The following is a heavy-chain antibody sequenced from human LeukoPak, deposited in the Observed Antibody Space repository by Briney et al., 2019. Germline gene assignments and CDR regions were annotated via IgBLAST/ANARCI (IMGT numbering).Heavy chain of an antibody. V-gene: IGHV4-59*01. J-gene: IGHJ4*02. CDR3: AGREVGANDY. CDR2: IYYSGST. CDR1: GGSISSYY. Sequence: SETLSLTRTVSGGSISSYYWSWIRQPPGKGLEWIGYIYYSGSTNYNPSLKSRVTISVDTSKNQFSLKLSSVTAADTAVYYCAGREVGANDYWGQGTLVTVSS. D-gene: IGHD1-26*01.